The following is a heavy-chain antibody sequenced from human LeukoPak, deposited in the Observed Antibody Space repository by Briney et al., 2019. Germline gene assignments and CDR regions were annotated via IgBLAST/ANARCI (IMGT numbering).Heavy chain of an antibody. CDR3: ARDDYCITTSCPGAFDI. CDR2: IKQDGTEQ. CDR1: GFTFSNYW. V-gene: IGHV3-7*01. Sequence: GGSLRLSCVASGFTFSNYWMSWVRQAPGKGLEWVANIKQDGTEQYYMDSVKGRLTISRDNAKNSLYLQLNSLRAEDTAVYYCARDDYCITTSCPGAFDIWGQGTVVTVSS. D-gene: IGHD2-2*01. J-gene: IGHJ3*02.